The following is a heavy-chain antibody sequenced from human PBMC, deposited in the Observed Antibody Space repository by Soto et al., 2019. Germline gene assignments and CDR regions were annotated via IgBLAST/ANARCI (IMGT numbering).Heavy chain of an antibody. CDR2: INWNSAVI. D-gene: IGHD5-18*01. Sequence: GGSLRLSCVVSGFTFDDYAMHWVRQAPGGGLERVSGINWNSAVIGYADSVKGRFTISRDNAKNALYLQMTSLRSEDTALYYCARDPSVTAIGRADHWGQGTLVTSPQ. CDR3: ARDPSVTAIGRADH. CDR1: GFTFDDYA. V-gene: IGHV3-9*01. J-gene: IGHJ4*02.